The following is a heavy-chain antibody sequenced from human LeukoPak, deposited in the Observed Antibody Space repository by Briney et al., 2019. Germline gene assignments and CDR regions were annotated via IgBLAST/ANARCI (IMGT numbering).Heavy chain of an antibody. CDR2: ISGSGGST. CDR3: AKCSSITMIVVVFDY. Sequence: PGRSLRLSCAASGFTFSSYAMHWVRQAPGKGLEWVSAISGSGGSTYYADSVKGRFTISRDNSKNTLYLQMNSLRAEDTAVYYCAKCSSITMIVVVFDYWGQGTLVTVSS. J-gene: IGHJ4*02. D-gene: IGHD3-22*01. V-gene: IGHV3-23*01. CDR1: GFTFSSYA.